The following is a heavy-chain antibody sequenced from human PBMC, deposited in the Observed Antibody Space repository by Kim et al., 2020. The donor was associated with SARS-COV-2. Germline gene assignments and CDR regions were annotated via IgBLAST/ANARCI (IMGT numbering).Heavy chain of an antibody. V-gene: IGHV1-18*01. D-gene: IGHD2-21*02. CDR2: ISAYNGNT. Sequence: ASVKVSCKASGYTFTSYGISWVRQAPGQGLEWMGWISAYNGNTNYAQKLQGRVTMTTDTSTSTAYMELRSLRSDDTAVYYCARDRLGGNSLGRLYYWGQGTLVTVSS. J-gene: IGHJ4*02. CDR3: ARDRLGGNSLGRLYY. CDR1: GYTFTSYG.